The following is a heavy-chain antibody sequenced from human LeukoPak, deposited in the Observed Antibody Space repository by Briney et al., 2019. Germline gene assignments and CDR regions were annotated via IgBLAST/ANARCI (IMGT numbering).Heavy chain of an antibody. CDR2: INPSGGST. J-gene: IGHJ3*02. V-gene: IGHV1-46*01. CDR1: GYTFTIYY. Sequence: WASVKVSCKASGYTFTIYYMHWVRQAPGQGLEWMGIINPSGGSTSYAQKFQGRVTMTRDTSTSTVYMELSSLRSEDTAVYYCAKSGSQYEDAFDIWGQGTMVTVSS. CDR3: AKSGSQYEDAFDI. D-gene: IGHD1-26*01.